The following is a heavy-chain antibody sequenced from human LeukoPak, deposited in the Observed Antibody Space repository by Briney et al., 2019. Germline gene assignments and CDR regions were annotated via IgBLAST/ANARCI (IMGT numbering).Heavy chain of an antibody. J-gene: IGHJ6*02. CDR3: AKDFGSGSYRYYYGMDV. D-gene: IGHD3-10*01. CDR1: GFTFSSYG. CDR2: ISYDGSNK. Sequence: GGSLRLSCAASGFTFSSYGMHWVRQAPGKGLEWVAVISYDGSNKYYADSVKGRFTISRDNSKNTPYLQMNSLRAEDTAVYYCAKDFGSGSYRYYYGMDVWGQGTTVTVSS. V-gene: IGHV3-30*18.